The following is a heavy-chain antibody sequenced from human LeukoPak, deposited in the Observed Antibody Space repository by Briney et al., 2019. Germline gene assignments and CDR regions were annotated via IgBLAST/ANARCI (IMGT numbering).Heavy chain of an antibody. V-gene: IGHV1-2*02. Sequence: ASVKVSCKASGYTFTGYYMHWVRQAPGQGLEWMGWINPNNGGTNYAQKFQGRVTMTRDSSISTAYMELSRLRSDDTAVYYCARASRRGYSYGSYFDYWGQGTLVTVSS. CDR2: INPNNGGT. CDR1: GYTFTGYY. CDR3: ARASRRGYSYGSYFDY. J-gene: IGHJ4*02. D-gene: IGHD5-18*01.